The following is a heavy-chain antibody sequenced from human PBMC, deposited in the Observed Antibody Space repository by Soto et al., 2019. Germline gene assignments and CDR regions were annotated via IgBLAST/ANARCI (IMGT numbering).Heavy chain of an antibody. V-gene: IGHV3-23*01. CDR1: GFTFSSYA. CDR2: ISGSGGSR. D-gene: IGHD5-18*01. J-gene: IGHJ5*02. Sequence: GGSLRLSCAASGFTFSSYAMSWVRQAPGKGLEWVSLISGSGGSRYYADSVKGRFTISRDNSKNTLYLQMNSLRADDTAVYYCAKVMVKNWFDTWGQGTLLTVSS. CDR3: AKVMVKNWFDT.